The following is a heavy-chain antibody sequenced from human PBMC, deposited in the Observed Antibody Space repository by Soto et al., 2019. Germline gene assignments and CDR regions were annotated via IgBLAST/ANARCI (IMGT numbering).Heavy chain of an antibody. CDR1: GYTFTSYY. D-gene: IGHD3-22*01. CDR3: ARDHRGYYDSSGYRTAYSP. CDR2: INPSGGST. V-gene: IGHV1-46*01. Sequence: ASVQVSCKASGYTFTSYYMHWVRQAPGQGLDWMGIINPSGGSTSYAQKFQGRVTMTRDTSTSTVYMELSSLRPEDTAVYYCARDHRGYYDSSGYRTAYSPWGQGTLVTVSS. J-gene: IGHJ5*02.